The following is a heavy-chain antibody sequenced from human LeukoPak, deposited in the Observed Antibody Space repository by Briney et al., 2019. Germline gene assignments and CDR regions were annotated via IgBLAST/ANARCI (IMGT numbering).Heavy chain of an antibody. CDR2: ISSSSNTI. V-gene: IGHV3-48*02. J-gene: IGHJ5*02. CDR1: GFTFNYFS. D-gene: IGHD3-10*01. CDR3: VKDDNHYGSIENDH. Sequence: GGSLRLSCAASGFTFNYFSVNWVRQAPGKGLEWVSYISSSSNTIYYTDSVKGRFTISRDNARNSLYLQMYSLRDEDTALYHCVKDDNHYGSIENDHWGQGNLVTVSS.